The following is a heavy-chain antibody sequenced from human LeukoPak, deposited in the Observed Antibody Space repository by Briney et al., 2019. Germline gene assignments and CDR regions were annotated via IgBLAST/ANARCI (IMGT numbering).Heavy chain of an antibody. CDR2: IFYSGST. CDR1: GGSISTYC. V-gene: IGHV4-59*08. CDR3: ARVDSNNWNYYYYYYMDV. Sequence: SETLSLTCAVSGGSISTYCWSWIRQPPGKGLEWIGYIFYSGSTNYNPSLKSRVTISVDTSKNQFSLKLSSVTAADTAVYYCARVDSNNWNYYYYYYMDVWGKGTTVTVSS. J-gene: IGHJ6*03. D-gene: IGHD1-20*01.